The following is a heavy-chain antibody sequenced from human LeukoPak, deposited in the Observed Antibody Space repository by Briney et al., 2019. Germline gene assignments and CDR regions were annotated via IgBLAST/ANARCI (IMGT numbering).Heavy chain of an antibody. CDR2: IYYSGST. CDR3: ARTLSPFRPFDY. V-gene: IGHV4-30-4*08. Sequence: SETLSLTCTVSGGSISSGDYYWSWIRQPPGKGLEWIGYIYYSGSTYYNPSLKSRVTISVDTSKNQFSLKLSSVTAADTAVYYCARTLSPFRPFDYWGQGTLVTVSS. D-gene: IGHD2-2*01. J-gene: IGHJ4*02. CDR1: GGSISSGDYY.